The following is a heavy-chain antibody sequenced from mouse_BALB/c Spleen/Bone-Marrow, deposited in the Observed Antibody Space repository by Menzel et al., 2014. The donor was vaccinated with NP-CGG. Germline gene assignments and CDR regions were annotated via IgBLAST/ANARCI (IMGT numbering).Heavy chain of an antibody. CDR2: INPDSTTI. J-gene: IGHJ3*01. V-gene: IGHV4-1*02. CDR1: GFDFSGYW. CDR3: ARLSYYGRFAY. D-gene: IGHD1-1*01. Sequence: DVKLVESGGGLVQPGGSLKLSCPASGFDFSGYWMSWVRQAPGKGLEWIGEINPDSTTINYAPSRKDKFIISRDNAKKTLFLQMSKVRSEDTGLYYCARLSYYGRFAYWGQGTLVTVSA.